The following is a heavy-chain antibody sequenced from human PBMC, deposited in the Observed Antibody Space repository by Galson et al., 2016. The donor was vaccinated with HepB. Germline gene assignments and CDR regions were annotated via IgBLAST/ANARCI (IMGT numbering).Heavy chain of an antibody. V-gene: IGHV1-8*01. CDR2: MSPNSGDT. J-gene: IGHJ4*02. CDR1: GYTFTSFD. Sequence: SVKVSCKASGYTFTSFDITWVRQAAGQGLEWMGWMSPNSGDTGYAQKFQGRVTMTRNTSISTAYMELSSLRSEDTAVYYCTRGSWEPRGGWGQGTLVTVSS. CDR3: TRGSWEPRGG. D-gene: IGHD1-26*01.